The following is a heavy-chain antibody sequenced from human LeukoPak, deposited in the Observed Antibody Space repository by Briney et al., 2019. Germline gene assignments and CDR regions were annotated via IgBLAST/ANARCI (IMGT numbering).Heavy chain of an antibody. CDR3: MVYDTSGYYYEIFDY. V-gene: IGHV3-73*01. J-gene: IGHJ4*02. CDR1: GFTLSGSA. D-gene: IGHD3-22*01. Sequence: GGSLRLSCAASGFTLSGSAINWVRQASGKGLEWVGRIRSKANSYATGYAVSVKGRFTISRDDSKNTAYLQMNSLKTEDTAVYYCMVYDTSGYYYEIFDYWGQGTLVTVSS. CDR2: IRSKANSYAT.